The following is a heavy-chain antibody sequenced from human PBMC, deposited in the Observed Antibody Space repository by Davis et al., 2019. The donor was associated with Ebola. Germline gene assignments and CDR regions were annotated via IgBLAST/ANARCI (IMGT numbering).Heavy chain of an antibody. CDR1: GYTFTSYY. V-gene: IGHV7-4-1*02. Sequence: GESLKISCAASGYTFTSYYMHWVRQAPGQGLQWMGWINTNTGNPMYAQGFTGRFVFSLDTSVSTAYLQISSLKAEDTAVYYCARESESGIDYWGRGTLVTVSS. CDR2: INTNTGNP. CDR3: ARESESGIDY. J-gene: IGHJ4*02. D-gene: IGHD3-3*01.